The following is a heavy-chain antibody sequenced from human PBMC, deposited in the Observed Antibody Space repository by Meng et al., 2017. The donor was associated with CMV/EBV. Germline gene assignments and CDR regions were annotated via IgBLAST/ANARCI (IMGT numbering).Heavy chain of an antibody. CDR3: AKDLGSYCSGGSCYNVFDY. CDR1: GFTFSSYA. D-gene: IGHD2-15*01. V-gene: IGHV3-30*04. J-gene: IGHJ4*02. CDR2: ISYDGSNK. Sequence: GGSLRLSCAASGFTFSSYAMHWVRQAPGKGLEWVAVISYDGSNKYYADSVKGRFTISRDNSKNTLYLQMNSLRAEDTAVYYCAKDLGSYCSGGSCYNVFDYWGQGTLVTVSS.